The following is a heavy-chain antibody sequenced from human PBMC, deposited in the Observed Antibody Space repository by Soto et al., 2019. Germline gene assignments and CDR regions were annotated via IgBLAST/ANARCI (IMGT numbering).Heavy chain of an antibody. V-gene: IGHV1-18*01. J-gene: IGHJ5*02. CDR3: ARDWKGAEGFDP. CDR1: GYTFSTYG. D-gene: IGHD1-1*01. CDR2: IGADNGDT. Sequence: QVQLVQSGAEVKKPGASVNVSCKASGYTFSTYGFSWVRQAPGQGLEWMGWIGADNGDTNHAQNFQGRVTMTTDTPTTTSDMELRSLTSDVTAVDFCARDWKGAEGFDPWGQGNLVTVSS.